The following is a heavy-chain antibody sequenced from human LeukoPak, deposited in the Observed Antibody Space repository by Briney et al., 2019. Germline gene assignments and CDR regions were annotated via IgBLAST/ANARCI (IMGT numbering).Heavy chain of an antibody. CDR2: IYYSEST. CDR1: GGSISSYY. Sequence: PSETLSLTCTVSGGSISSYYWSWIRQPPGKGLEWIGYIYYSESTNYNPSLKSRVTISVDTSKNQFSLKLSSVTAADTAVYYCARGVDDSSGSGWFDPWGQGTLVTVSS. CDR3: ARGVDDSSGSGWFDP. V-gene: IGHV4-59*12. D-gene: IGHD3-22*01. J-gene: IGHJ5*02.